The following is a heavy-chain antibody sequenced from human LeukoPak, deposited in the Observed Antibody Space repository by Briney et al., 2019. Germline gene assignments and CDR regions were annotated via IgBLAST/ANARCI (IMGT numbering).Heavy chain of an antibody. J-gene: IGHJ3*02. Sequence: GASVKVSCKASGYTFTGYYMHWVRQAPGQGLEWMGWIGAYNGNTNYAQKLQGRVTMTTDTSTSTAYMELRSLRSDDTAVYYCARDLVGPDAFDIWGQGTMVTVSS. CDR2: IGAYNGNT. V-gene: IGHV1-18*04. D-gene: IGHD2-8*02. CDR3: ARDLVGPDAFDI. CDR1: GYTFTGYY.